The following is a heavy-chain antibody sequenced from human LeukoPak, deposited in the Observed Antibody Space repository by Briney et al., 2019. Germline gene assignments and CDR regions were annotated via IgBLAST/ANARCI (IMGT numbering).Heavy chain of an antibody. CDR1: GFTFSSYS. Sequence: KPGGSLRLSCAASGFTFSSYSMNWGRQAPGKVLEWVSSISSSSSYIYYADSVKGRFTISRDNAKNSLYLQMNSLRAADTAVYYCARHRKGVVVPAAPHYYYYYMDVWGKGTTVTISS. V-gene: IGHV3-21*01. D-gene: IGHD2-2*01. CDR2: ISSSSSYI. J-gene: IGHJ6*03. CDR3: ARHRKGVVVPAAPHYYYYYMDV.